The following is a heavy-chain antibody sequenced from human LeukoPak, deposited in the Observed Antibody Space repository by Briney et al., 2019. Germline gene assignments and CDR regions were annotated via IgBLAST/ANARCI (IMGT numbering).Heavy chain of an antibody. CDR2: IKQDGSEK. CDR3: ARVEVLMAAYFDY. J-gene: IGHJ4*02. CDR1: GFTFSSYW. Sequence: GGSLRLSCAASGFTFSSYWMSWVRQAPGKGLEWVANIKQDGSEKYYVDSVKGRFTISRDNAKNSLYLQMNSLRAEDTAVYYCARVEVLMAAYFDYWGQGTLVTVSS. V-gene: IGHV3-7*01. D-gene: IGHD4/OR15-4a*01.